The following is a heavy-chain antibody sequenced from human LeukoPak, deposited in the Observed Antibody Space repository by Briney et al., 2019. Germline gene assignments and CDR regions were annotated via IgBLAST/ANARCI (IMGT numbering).Heavy chain of an antibody. D-gene: IGHD1-26*01. J-gene: IGHJ4*02. V-gene: IGHV4-30-2*01. CDR3: ARASSVGDYFDY. CDR2: IYHSGST. CDR1: GGSINNYY. Sequence: SETLSLTCAVFGGSINNYYWSWIRQPPGKGLEWIGYIYHSGSTYYNPSLKSRVTISVDRSKNQFSLKLSSVTAADTAVYYCARASSVGDYFDYWGQGTLVTVSS.